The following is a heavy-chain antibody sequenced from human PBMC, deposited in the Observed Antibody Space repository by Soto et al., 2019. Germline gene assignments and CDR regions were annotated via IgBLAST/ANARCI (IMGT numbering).Heavy chain of an antibody. Sequence: PGESLKISCKGSGYSFAIHCVAWVRQMPEKGLEWIGTIYPGDSDTKYSSAFRGHVTISADTSVSTAYLQWRSLEATDSAIYYCARYSGSYWHYLDFWGQGTLVTVSS. CDR2: IYPGDSDT. CDR3: ARYSGSYWHYLDF. J-gene: IGHJ4*02. CDR1: GYSFAIHC. V-gene: IGHV5-51*01. D-gene: IGHD1-26*01.